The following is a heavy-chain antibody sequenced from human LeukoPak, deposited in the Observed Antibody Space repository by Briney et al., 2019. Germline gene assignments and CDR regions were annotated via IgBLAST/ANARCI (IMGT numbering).Heavy chain of an antibody. J-gene: IGHJ4*02. Sequence: GGSLRLSCAVSGFTFSNFEMNWVRQAPGKGLEWVSFISSGGTVMYYADSVKGRFTISRDNSKNSLYLQMNGLRDEDTAIYYCARDNREWQRVLDSWGQGTLVTVSS. CDR1: GFTFSNFE. D-gene: IGHD6-6*01. V-gene: IGHV3-48*03. CDR2: ISSGGTVM. CDR3: ARDNREWQRVLDS.